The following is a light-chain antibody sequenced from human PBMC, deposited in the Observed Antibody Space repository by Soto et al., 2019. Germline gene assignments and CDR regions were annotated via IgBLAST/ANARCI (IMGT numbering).Light chain of an antibody. V-gene: IGKV3-20*01. Sequence: IVLTQSAGTLSLSPGERVTLSCRASQTVRGNYLAWFQQRPGQAPRLLIYAASTRAAGVADRFSGSGSVTDFSLTINRLEPEDFAVYYCKHYGPAPWTFGQGTKVEI. CDR2: AAS. CDR1: QTVRGNY. CDR3: KHYGPAPWT. J-gene: IGKJ1*01.